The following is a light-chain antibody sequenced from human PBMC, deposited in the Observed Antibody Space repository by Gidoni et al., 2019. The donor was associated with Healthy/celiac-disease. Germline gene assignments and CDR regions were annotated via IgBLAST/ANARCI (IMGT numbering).Light chain of an antibody. CDR3: QQYNSYSRT. Sequence: DIQMTQSPSPLSASVGDRVTITCRASQSISSWLAWYQQKTGKAPKLLIYDASSLESGVPSRFSGSGSGTEFTLTISSLQPDDFATYYCQQYNSYSRTFXXXTKVEIK. J-gene: IGKJ1*01. V-gene: IGKV1-5*01. CDR2: DAS. CDR1: QSISSW.